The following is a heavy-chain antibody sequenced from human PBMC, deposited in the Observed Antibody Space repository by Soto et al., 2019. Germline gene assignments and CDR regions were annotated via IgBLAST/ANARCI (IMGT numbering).Heavy chain of an antibody. J-gene: IGHJ4*02. CDR3: ARAVSTNPPPIDY. V-gene: IGHV1-46*01. CDR2: ITPSSGST. D-gene: IGHD4-17*01. Sequence: QVQLVQSGAEVKNPGASVKISCKASGYTFTTYYMHWLRQARGQGLEWMGIITPSSGSTRYEQKFQDRVTMTRDTSTSTVYMELGSLRSEDTAVYYCARAVSTNPPPIDYWGQGNLVTVSP. CDR1: GYTFTTYY.